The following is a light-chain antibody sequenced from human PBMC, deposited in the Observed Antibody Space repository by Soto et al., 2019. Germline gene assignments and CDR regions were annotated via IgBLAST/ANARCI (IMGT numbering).Light chain of an antibody. V-gene: IGLV2-14*01. J-gene: IGLJ1*01. CDR1: SSDVGGYNY. CDR2: EVS. Sequence: QSALTQPRSVSGSPGQSVTISCTGTSSDVGGYNYVSWYQQHPGKAPKLMIYEVSNRPSGVSNRFSGSKSGNTASLTISGLQAEDEADYYCRSYTSSSTYVFGTGTKLTVL. CDR3: RSYTSSSTYV.